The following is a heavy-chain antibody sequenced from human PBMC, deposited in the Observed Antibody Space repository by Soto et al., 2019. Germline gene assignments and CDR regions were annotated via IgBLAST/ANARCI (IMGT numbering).Heavy chain of an antibody. CDR1: GGTFSSYA. Sequence: SVKVSCKASGGTFSSYAISWVRQAPGQGLEWMGGIIPIFGTANYAQKFQGRVTITADESTSTAYMELSSLRSEDTAVYYCARDRLSITIFGVVPIIYYMDVWGKGTTVTVSS. CDR3: ARDRLSITIFGVVPIIYYMDV. CDR2: IIPIFGTA. D-gene: IGHD3-3*01. J-gene: IGHJ6*03. V-gene: IGHV1-69*13.